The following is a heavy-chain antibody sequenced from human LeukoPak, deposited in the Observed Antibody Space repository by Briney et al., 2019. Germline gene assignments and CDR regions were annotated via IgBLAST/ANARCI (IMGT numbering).Heavy chain of an antibody. J-gene: IGHJ6*04. Sequence: GGSLRLSCADSGFTFSSYAMSWVRQAPGKGLEWVSAISGSGGSTYYADSVKGRLTISRDNSKNTLYLQMNSLRAEDTAVYYCAKDLVWRVVSAYGMDVWGKGTTVTVSS. CDR1: GFTFSSYA. CDR3: AKDLVWRVVSAYGMDV. D-gene: IGHD2-2*01. V-gene: IGHV3-23*01. CDR2: ISGSGGST.